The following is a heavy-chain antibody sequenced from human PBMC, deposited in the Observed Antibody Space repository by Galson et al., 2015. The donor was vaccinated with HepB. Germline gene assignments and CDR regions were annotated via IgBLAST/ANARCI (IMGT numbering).Heavy chain of an antibody. J-gene: IGHJ4*02. CDR3: AKGYGEFVLFFFDY. V-gene: IGHV3-23*01. Sequence: SLRLSCAASGFTFSDYAMHWVRQAPGKGLEWVSSISDSGAGTYYADSVKGRFTISRDNSKNTLYLQTNSLRAEDTATYFCAKGYGEFVLFFFDYWGQGTLVTVSS. CDR1: GFTFSDYA. D-gene: IGHD5-18*01. CDR2: ISDSGAGT.